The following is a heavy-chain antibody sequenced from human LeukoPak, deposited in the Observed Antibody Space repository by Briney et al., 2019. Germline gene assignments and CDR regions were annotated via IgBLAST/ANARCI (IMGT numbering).Heavy chain of an antibody. Sequence: GGSLRLSCAASGFTFSSNSMNWVRQAPGKGLEWVSSISSSSSYIYYADSVKGRFTISRDNAKNSLYLQMNSLRAEDTAVYYCAKPSRPYCSSTSCNDYWGQGTLVTVSS. CDR3: AKPSRPYCSSTSCNDY. V-gene: IGHV3-21*01. J-gene: IGHJ4*02. D-gene: IGHD2-2*01. CDR1: GFTFSSNS. CDR2: ISSSSSYI.